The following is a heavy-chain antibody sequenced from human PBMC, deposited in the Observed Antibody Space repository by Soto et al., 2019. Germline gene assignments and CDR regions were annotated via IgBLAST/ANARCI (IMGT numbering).Heavy chain of an antibody. Sequence: PGESLKISCESSGYRFTSYWIGWVRQMPGKGLDWMGIIYPSDSDTRYNPSFQGQVTISVDKSISPAYLQWSSLTVSATAMYFCARTNIVATPRPWFDPWGQGTLVTVST. CDR1: GYRFTSYW. J-gene: IGHJ5*02. CDR2: IYPSDSDT. D-gene: IGHD5-12*01. CDR3: ARTNIVATPRPWFDP. V-gene: IGHV5-51*01.